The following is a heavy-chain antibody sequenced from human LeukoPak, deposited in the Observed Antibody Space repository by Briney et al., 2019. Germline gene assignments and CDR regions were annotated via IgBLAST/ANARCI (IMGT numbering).Heavy chain of an antibody. V-gene: IGHV1-2*02. J-gene: IGHJ4*02. CDR1: GYTFTGYY. CDR2: INPNSGGT. Sequence: RRASVKVSCKASGYTFTGYYMHWVRQAPGQGLEWMGWINPNSGGTNYAQKFQGRVTMTRDTSISTAYMELSRLRSDDTAMYYCARLGWYCSSTSCRHFDYWGQGTLVTVSS. D-gene: IGHD2-2*01. CDR3: ARLGWYCSSTSCRHFDY.